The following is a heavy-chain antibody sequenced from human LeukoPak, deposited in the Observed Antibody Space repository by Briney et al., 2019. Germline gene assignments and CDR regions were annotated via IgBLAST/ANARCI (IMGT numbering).Heavy chain of an antibody. D-gene: IGHD2-2*01. J-gene: IGHJ5*02. CDR2: ISAYNGNT. V-gene: IGHV1-18*04. Sequence: ASVKVSCKASGYTFTSYGISWVRQAPGQGLEWMGWISAYNGNTNYAQKLQDRVTMTTDTSTSTAYMELRSLRSDDTAVYYCARIPSVVVPAAPNWFDPWGQGTLVTVSS. CDR3: ARIPSVVVPAAPNWFDP. CDR1: GYTFTSYG.